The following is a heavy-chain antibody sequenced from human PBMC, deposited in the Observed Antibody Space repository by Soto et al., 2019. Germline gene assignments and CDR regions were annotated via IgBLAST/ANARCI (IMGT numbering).Heavy chain of an antibody. J-gene: IGHJ6*03. CDR3: ARDQRIVVVPAATSPYYYYYMDV. V-gene: IGHV3-66*01. CDR1: GFTVSSNY. D-gene: IGHD2-2*01. Sequence: GGSLRLSCAASGFTVSSNYMSWVRQAPGKGLEWVSVIYSGGSTYYADSVKGRFTISRDNSKNTLYLQMNSLRAEDTAVYYCARDQRIVVVPAATSPYYYYYMDVWGKGTTVTVSS. CDR2: IYSGGST.